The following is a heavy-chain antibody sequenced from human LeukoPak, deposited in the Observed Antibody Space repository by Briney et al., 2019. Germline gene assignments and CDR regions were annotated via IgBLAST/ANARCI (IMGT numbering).Heavy chain of an antibody. J-gene: IGHJ4*02. D-gene: IGHD3-22*01. CDR2: ISGSGGST. V-gene: IGHV3-23*01. CDR3: ACLIVVVITPGPTPDY. Sequence: GGSLRLSCAASGFTFSSYAMSWVHQAPGKGLEWVSAISGSGGSTYYADSVKGRFTISRDNSKNTLYLQMNSLRAEDTAVCYCACLIVVVITPGPTPDYWGQGTLVTVSS. CDR1: GFTFSSYA.